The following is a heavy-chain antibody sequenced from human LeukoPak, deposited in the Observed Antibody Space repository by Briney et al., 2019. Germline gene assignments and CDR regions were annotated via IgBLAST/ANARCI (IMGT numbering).Heavy chain of an antibody. J-gene: IGHJ6*03. Sequence: SETLSLTCTVSGGSISRHYWSWIRQPPGKGLEWIGYIYYSGSTNYNPSLKSRVTISVDTSKNQFSLKLSSVTAADTAVYYCARDGTKAVAGRSYYYYYMDVWGKGTTVTVSS. CDR3: ARDGTKAVAGRSYYYYYMDV. V-gene: IGHV4-59*11. D-gene: IGHD6-19*01. CDR1: GGSISRHY. CDR2: IYYSGST.